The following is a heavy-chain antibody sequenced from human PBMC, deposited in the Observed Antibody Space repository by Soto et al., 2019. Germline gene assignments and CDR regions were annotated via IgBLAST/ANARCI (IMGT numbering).Heavy chain of an antibody. J-gene: IGHJ1*01. CDR1: GGSISSDDYY. V-gene: IGHV4-30-4*01. CDR2: IPSSGRI. D-gene: IGHD3-22*01. Sequence: SETLSLTCTVSGGSISSDDYYWSWIRQAPGRGLEWIGYIPSSGRIYYNPSLKSRATMSIDTAGNQFSLKVSSVTVADTAVYYCARDLDGFHDDTSGPFPRPGWGQGTLVTVSS. CDR3: ARDLDGFHDDTSGPFPRPG.